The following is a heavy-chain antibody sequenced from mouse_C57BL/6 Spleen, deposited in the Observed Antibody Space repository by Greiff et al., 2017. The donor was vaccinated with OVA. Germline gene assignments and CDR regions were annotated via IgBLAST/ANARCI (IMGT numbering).Heavy chain of an antibody. Sequence: QVQLKESGAELVRPGASVTLSCKASGYTFTDYEMHWVKQTPVHGLEWIGAIDPKTGGTAYKQKFKGKAILTADKSSSTAYMELRSLTSEDSAVYYCTRLRAMDYWGQGTSVTVSS. CDR2: IDPKTGGT. V-gene: IGHV1-15*01. CDR3: TRLRAMDY. J-gene: IGHJ4*01. CDR1: GYTFTDYE.